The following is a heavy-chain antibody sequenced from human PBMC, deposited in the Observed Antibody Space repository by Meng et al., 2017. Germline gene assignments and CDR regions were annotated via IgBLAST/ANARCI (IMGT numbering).Heavy chain of an antibody. CDR2: INPNSGGT. Sequence: QGRRVQTGAEVQKPGASVKVSCKASGYTFTGYYMHWVRQAPGQGLEWMGRINPNSGGTNYAQKFQGRVTMTRDTSISTAYMELSRLRSDDTAVYYCARFGGIVATISAFDYWGQGTLVTVSS. V-gene: IGHV1-2*06. CDR1: GYTFTGYY. CDR3: ARFGGIVATISAFDY. D-gene: IGHD5-12*01. J-gene: IGHJ4*02.